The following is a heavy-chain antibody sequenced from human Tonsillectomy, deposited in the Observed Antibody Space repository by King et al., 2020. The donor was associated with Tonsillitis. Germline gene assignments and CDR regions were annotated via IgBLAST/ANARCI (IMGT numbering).Heavy chain of an antibody. D-gene: IGHD5-12*01. V-gene: IGHV4-4*02. J-gene: IGHJ3*02. CDR2: IYHSGST. Sequence: VQLQESGPGLVKPSGTLSLTCAVSGGSISSSNWWSWVRQPPGKGLEWIGEIYHSGSTNYNPSLKSRVTISVDKSKNQFSLKLSSVTAADTAVYYCARXDVDIVATTXGAYSLXGAFXIWGQXTMVTVS. CDR1: GGSISSSNW. CDR3: ARXDVDIVATTXGAYSLXGAFXI.